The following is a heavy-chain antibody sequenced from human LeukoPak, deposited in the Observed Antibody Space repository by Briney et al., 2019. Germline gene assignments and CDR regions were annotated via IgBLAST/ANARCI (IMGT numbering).Heavy chain of an antibody. J-gene: IGHJ3*02. CDR1: GFTVSSNY. V-gene: IGHV3-53*01. D-gene: IGHD6-13*01. CDR2: IYSGGST. CDR3: AKDMIAAAVPEDAFDI. Sequence: PGGSLRLSCAASGFTVSSNYMSWVRQAPGKGLEWVSVIYSGGSTYYADSVKGRFTISRDNSKNTLYLQMNSLRAEDTAVYYCAKDMIAAAVPEDAFDIWGQGTMVTVSS.